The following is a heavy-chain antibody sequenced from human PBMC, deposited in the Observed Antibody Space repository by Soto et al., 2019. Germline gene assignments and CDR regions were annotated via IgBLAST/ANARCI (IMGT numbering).Heavy chain of an antibody. Sequence: ASVKVSCKASGYTFINYDISWVRQATGQGLEWMGWMNPGSGKTGYANKFQGRVTMTRDASTSTAHLELSSLTSEDTAVYYCARMESFGTLNWFDPWGQGTMVTVYS. D-gene: IGHD1-1*01. CDR1: GYTFINYD. CDR2: MNPGSGKT. CDR3: ARMESFGTLNWFDP. J-gene: IGHJ5*02. V-gene: IGHV1-8*02.